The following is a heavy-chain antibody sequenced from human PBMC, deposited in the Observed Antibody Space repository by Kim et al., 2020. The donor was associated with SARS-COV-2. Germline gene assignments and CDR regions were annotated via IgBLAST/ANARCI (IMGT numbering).Heavy chain of an antibody. CDR1: GFTFSSYS. Sequence: GGSLRLSCAASGFTFSSYSMNWVRQAPGKGLEWVSSISSSSSYIYYADSVKGRFTISRDNAKNSLYLQMNSLRAEDTAVYYCARDGYDYVWGSYRADYWGQGTLVTVSS. V-gene: IGHV3-21*01. CDR3: ARDGYDYVWGSYRADY. D-gene: IGHD3-16*02. J-gene: IGHJ4*02. CDR2: ISSSSSYI.